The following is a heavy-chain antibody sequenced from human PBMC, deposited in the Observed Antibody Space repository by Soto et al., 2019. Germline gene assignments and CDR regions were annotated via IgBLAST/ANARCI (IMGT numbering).Heavy chain of an antibody. CDR3: AKDKVAGSYFDY. CDR1: GFTFSSYA. V-gene: IGHV3-23*01. D-gene: IGHD6-19*01. J-gene: IGHJ4*02. Sequence: SGGSLRLSCAASGFTFSSYAMSWVRQAPGKGLEWVSAISGSGGSTYYADSVKGRFTISRDNSKNTLYLQMSSLRAEDTAVYYCAKDKVAGSYFDYWGQGILVTVSS. CDR2: ISGSGGST.